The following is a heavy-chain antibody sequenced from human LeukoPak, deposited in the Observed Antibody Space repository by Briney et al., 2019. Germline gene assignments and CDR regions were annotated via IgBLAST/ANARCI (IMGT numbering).Heavy chain of an antibody. CDR1: GFTFTTYW. Sequence: GGSLRLSCAASGFTFTTYWMGWVRQAPGKGLEWVSTISGSGSGSSTYYADSVKGRFTISRDNSKNTLYLQMNSLRAEDTAVYYCAKSGYNRFDYWGQGTLVTVSS. V-gene: IGHV3-23*01. D-gene: IGHD5-24*01. J-gene: IGHJ4*02. CDR2: ISGSGSGSST. CDR3: AKSGYNRFDY.